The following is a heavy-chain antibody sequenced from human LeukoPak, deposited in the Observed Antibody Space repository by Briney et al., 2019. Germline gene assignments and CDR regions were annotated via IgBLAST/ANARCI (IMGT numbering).Heavy chain of an antibody. D-gene: IGHD1-26*01. Sequence: GESLKISCKVSGYTFSNYWIGWVRQMPGKGLEWVGIIYPADSETRYSPSFQGQVTMSVDKSINTAYPQWSSLKASDTAIFYCARKISGSYYGLDYWGQGTLVTVSS. CDR1: GYTFSNYW. J-gene: IGHJ4*02. CDR2: IYPADSET. V-gene: IGHV5-51*01. CDR3: ARKISGSYYGLDY.